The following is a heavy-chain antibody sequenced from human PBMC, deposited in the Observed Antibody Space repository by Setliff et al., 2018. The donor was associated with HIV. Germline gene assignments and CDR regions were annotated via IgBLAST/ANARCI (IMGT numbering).Heavy chain of an antibody. CDR3: AGSIVVVTAAPLT. CDR2: IYYSGST. D-gene: IGHD2-21*02. CDR1: GGSISSSSYY. Sequence: PSETLSLTCTVSGGSISSSSYYWGWIRQPPGKGLEWIGNIYYSGSTYYNPSLKSRVTISVDTPKNQFSLKLSSVTAADTAVYYCAGSIVVVTAAPLTWGQGTLVTVSS. J-gene: IGHJ5*02. V-gene: IGHV4-39*01.